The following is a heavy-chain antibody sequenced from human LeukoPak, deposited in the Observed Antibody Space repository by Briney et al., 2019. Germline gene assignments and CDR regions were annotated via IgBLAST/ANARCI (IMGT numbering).Heavy chain of an antibody. D-gene: IGHD6-13*01. CDR3: ARFNPAAGSFCFDY. V-gene: IGHV4-39*01. CDR1: GGSISSSSYY. Sequence: SETLSLTCTVSGGSISSSSYYWAWIRQSAEKGLEWIGNIYYSGSTYYNPSLKSRVTMSVDTSKNQFSLKLSSVTAADTAVYYCARFNPAAGSFCFDYWGQGTLVTVSS. J-gene: IGHJ4*02. CDR2: IYYSGST.